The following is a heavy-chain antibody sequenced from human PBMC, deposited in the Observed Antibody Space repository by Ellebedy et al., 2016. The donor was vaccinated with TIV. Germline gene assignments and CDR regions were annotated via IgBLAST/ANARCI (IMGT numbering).Heavy chain of an antibody. CDR2: ISYSGSA. CDR3: VREGGSSGYFDL. Sequence: MPSETLSLTCSVSGGSIGSGNYLLSWVRQHPGKGLEWIGYISYSGSANYNPSLRSRLTLSVDTSQIQFSMQLSSVTAADTAIYYCVREGGSSGYFDLWGRGTLVTVSS. CDR1: GGSIGSGNYL. J-gene: IGHJ2*01. D-gene: IGHD2-2*01. V-gene: IGHV4-31*03.